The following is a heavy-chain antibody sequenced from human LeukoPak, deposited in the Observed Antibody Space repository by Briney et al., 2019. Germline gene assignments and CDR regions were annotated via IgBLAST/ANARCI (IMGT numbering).Heavy chain of an antibody. CDR3: ARDRVSSDYGGNSGIGY. CDR1: GFTFSSYW. D-gene: IGHD4-23*01. Sequence: GGSLRLSCAASGFTFSSYWMHWVRQAPGKGLVWVSRINSDGSSTSYADSVKGRFTISRDNAKNTLYLQMNSLRAEDTAVYYCARDRVSSDYGGNSGIGYWGPGTLVTVSS. CDR2: INSDGSST. J-gene: IGHJ4*02. V-gene: IGHV3-74*01.